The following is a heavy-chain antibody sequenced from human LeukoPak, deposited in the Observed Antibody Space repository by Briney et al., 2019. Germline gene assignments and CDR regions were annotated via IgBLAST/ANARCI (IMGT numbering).Heavy chain of an antibody. J-gene: IGHJ4*02. CDR2: IIPIFGTA. CDR1: GGTFSSYA. V-gene: IGHV1-69*05. D-gene: IGHD2-2*01. CDR3: ARDGRLSGGYCSSTSCYRIGQGDY. Sequence: SVKVSCKASGGTFSSYAISWVRQAPGQGLEWMGGIIPIFGTANYAQKFQGRVTITTDESTSTAYMELRSLRSDDTAVYYCARDGRLSGGYCSSTSCYRIGQGDYWGQGTLVTVSS.